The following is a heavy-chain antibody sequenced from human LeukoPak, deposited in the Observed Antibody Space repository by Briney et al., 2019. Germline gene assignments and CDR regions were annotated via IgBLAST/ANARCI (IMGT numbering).Heavy chain of an antibody. Sequence: GSLRLSCTASGFTFRDHAMTWVRQAPGKGLEWVSFIRSQAYGGTEEYAASVQGRFTISRDDSYSIAYLQMNSLKTEDTAVYYCARGPIYLWLYYGMDVWGQGTTVIVSS. J-gene: IGHJ6*02. CDR1: GFTFRDHA. CDR2: IRSQAYGGTE. D-gene: IGHD3-16*01. CDR3: ARGPIYLWLYYGMDV. V-gene: IGHV3-49*04.